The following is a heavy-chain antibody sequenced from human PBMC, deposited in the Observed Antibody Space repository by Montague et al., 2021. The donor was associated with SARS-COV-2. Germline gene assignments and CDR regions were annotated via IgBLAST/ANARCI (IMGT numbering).Heavy chain of an antibody. D-gene: IGHD3-10*01. Sequence: SETLSLTSAVYGGSSSGYYWSWIRQPPGKGLEWIGEINHSGSTNYNPSLKSRVTISVDTSKNQFSLKLSSVTAADTAVYYCARGSGVYYYYYYGMDVWGQGTTVTVSS. CDR2: INHSGST. V-gene: IGHV4-34*01. J-gene: IGHJ6*02. CDR3: ARGSGVYYYYYYGMDV. CDR1: GGSSSGYY.